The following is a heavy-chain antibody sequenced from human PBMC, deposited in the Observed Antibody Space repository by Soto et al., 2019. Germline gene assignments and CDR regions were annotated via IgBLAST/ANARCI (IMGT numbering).Heavy chain of an antibody. Sequence: EVQLLESGGGLVQPGGSLRLSCAASGFTFSTYAMSWVRQAPGKGLEWVSAIGGSGGSTYYADSVKGQFTISRDNSENKLYLQRNRLRAEDTAIYYCANRGGGTPMVAGGCYFFDYWGQGTLVTVSS. V-gene: IGHV3-23*01. CDR2: IGGSGGST. CDR3: ANRGGGTPMVAGGCYFFDY. J-gene: IGHJ4*02. CDR1: GFTFSTYA. D-gene: IGHD3-10*01.